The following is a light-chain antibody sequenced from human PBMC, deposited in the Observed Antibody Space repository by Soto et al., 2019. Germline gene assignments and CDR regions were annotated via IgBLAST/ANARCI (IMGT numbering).Light chain of an antibody. CDR1: SSDVGGYNY. CDR2: DVS. J-gene: IGLJ1*01. Sequence: QSALTQPASVSAFPGQSITISCTGTSSDVGGYNYVSWYHQHPGKAPKLMIYDVSNRPSGVSNRFSGSKSGNTASLTISGLQAEDEADYYCSSYTSSSTDVFGTGTKLTVL. V-gene: IGLV2-14*01. CDR3: SSYTSSSTDV.